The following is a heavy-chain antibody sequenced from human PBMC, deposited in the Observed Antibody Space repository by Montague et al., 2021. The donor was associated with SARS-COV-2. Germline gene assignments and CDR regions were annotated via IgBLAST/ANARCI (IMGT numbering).Heavy chain of an antibody. CDR2: IHHSGST. CDR1: GGSFSGYY. D-gene: IGHD3-10*01. V-gene: IGHV4-34*01. Sequence: SETLSLTCAVYGGSFSGYYWSWIRQPPGKGLGWIGEIHHSGSTNYNPSLKIRATLSVDTSKNQFSLKLSSVTAADTAVYYCARVRYYGSGTALGMDVWGQGTTVTVSS. CDR3: ARVRYYGSGTALGMDV. J-gene: IGHJ6*02.